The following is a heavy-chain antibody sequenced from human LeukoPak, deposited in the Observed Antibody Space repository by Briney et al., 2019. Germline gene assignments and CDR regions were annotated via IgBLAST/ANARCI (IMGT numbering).Heavy chain of an antibody. Sequence: PGGSLRLSCAASGFTFSSYSMNWVRQAPGKGLEWVSSISSSSSYIYYADSVKGRFTISRDNAKNSLYLQMNSLRAEDTAVYYCARDWYQLQPLDYWGQGTLVTVPS. J-gene: IGHJ4*02. V-gene: IGHV3-21*01. CDR1: GFTFSSYS. D-gene: IGHD2-2*01. CDR2: ISSSSSYI. CDR3: ARDWYQLQPLDY.